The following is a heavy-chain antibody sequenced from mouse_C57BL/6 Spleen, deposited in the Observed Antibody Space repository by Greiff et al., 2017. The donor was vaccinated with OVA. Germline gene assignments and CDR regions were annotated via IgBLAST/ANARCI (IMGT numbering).Heavy chain of an antibody. CDR1: GYTFTDYY. V-gene: IGHV1-77*01. CDR2: IGPGSGST. Sequence: VQLQQSGAELVKPGASVTISCKASGYTFTDYYINWVKQRPGQGLEWIGKIGPGSGSTYYNEKFKGKATLTADKSSSTAYMQLSSLTSEDSAVYFCARLPHGGGVHYYAMDYWGQGTSVTVSS. J-gene: IGHJ4*01. CDR3: ARLPHGGGVHYYAMDY.